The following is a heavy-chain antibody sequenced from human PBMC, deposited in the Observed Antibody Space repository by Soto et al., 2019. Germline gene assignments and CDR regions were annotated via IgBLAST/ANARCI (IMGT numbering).Heavy chain of an antibody. CDR1: GFTFSNYG. J-gene: IGHJ6*02. CDR3: AKWSVASSSSWYYYYYGMDV. D-gene: IGHD6-13*01. V-gene: IGHV3-30*18. CDR2: ISYDGSNK. Sequence: QVQLVESGGGVVQPGRSLRLSCAASGFTFSNYGMHWVRQAPGKGLEWVAVISYDGSNKYYADSVKGRFTISRDNSKNTLYLQMNSLRAEDTAVYYCAKWSVASSSSWYYYYYGMDVWGQGTTVTVSS.